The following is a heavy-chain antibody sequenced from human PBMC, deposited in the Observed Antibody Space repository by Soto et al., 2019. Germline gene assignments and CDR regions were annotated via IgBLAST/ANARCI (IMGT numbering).Heavy chain of an antibody. D-gene: IGHD2-15*01. CDR1: GGSISSYY. CDR3: ARDVVVVAATRFYYYGMDV. J-gene: IGHJ6*02. CDR2: IYYSGST. Sequence: SETLSLTCTVYGGSISSYYWSWIRQPPGKGLEWIGYIYYSGSTNYNPSLKSRVTISVDTSKNQFSLKLSSVTAADTAVYYCARDVVVVAATRFYYYGMDVWGQGTTVTVSS. V-gene: IGHV4-59*01.